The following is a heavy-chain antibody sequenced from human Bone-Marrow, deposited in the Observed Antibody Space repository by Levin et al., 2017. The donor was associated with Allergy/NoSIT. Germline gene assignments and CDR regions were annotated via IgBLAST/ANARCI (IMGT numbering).Heavy chain of an antibody. CDR3: AKDPSYGYYNGGGEFAEYLQK. CDR1: GFTFRDYA. CDR2: ISGAGDST. V-gene: IGHV3-23*01. J-gene: IGHJ1*01. D-gene: IGHD3-9*01. Sequence: GGSLRLSCAASGFTFRDYALSWVRQVPGKGLECVSIISGAGDSTHYADSVKGRFTISRDNSKNTLYLQMNSLSAEDTALYYRAKDPSYGYYNGGGEFAEYLQKWGQGTLVSVSS.